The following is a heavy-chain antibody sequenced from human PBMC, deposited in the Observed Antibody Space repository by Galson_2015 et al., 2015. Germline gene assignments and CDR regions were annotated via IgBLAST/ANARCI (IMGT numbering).Heavy chain of an antibody. V-gene: IGHV4-39*02. CDR1: GGSISSWSYY. CDR3: ARRVAAAGFDP. CDR2: IYYSGST. Sequence: ATLSLTCTVSGGSISSWSYYWGWIRRPPGEGLERIGSIYYSGSTYYNPSIKSHVTISADTSKNHLSLKQSSVTAADTAVYYCARRVAAAGFDPWGQGTLVTVSS. D-gene: IGHD6-13*01. J-gene: IGHJ5*02.